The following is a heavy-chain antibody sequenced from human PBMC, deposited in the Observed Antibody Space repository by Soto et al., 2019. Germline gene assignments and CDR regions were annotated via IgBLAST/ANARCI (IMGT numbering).Heavy chain of an antibody. CDR3: AREPEGLEN. V-gene: IGHV3-7*01. Sequence: WGSLRLSWAVSGCTVSSHWVSWVRQAPGKGLEWVANIKQDGSEKYYVDSVKGRFTISRDNAKNSLYLQMNSLRAEDTAVYYCAREPEGLENWGQGTLVTVSS. J-gene: IGHJ4*02. CDR2: IKQDGSEK. CDR1: GCTVSSHW.